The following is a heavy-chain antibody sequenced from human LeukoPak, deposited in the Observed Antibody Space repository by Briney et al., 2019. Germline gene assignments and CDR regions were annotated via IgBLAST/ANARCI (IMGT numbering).Heavy chain of an antibody. V-gene: IGHV3-23*01. CDR3: AKDGRSGNYWNYYYYMDV. CDR1: GFTFSSYG. D-gene: IGHD3-10*01. Sequence: GGSLRLSCAASGFTFSSYGMSWVRQAPGKGLEWVSAISGSGGYTYYADSVKGRFTISRDNSKNTLYLQMISLRADDTALYYCAKDGRSGNYWNYYYYMDVWGKGTTVTISS. J-gene: IGHJ6*03. CDR2: ISGSGGYT.